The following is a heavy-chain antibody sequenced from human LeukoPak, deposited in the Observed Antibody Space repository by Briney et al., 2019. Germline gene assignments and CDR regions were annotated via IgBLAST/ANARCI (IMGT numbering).Heavy chain of an antibody. D-gene: IGHD5-12*01. Sequence: SETLSLICAVYGGSFSGYYWSWIRQPPGKGLEWIGEINHGSTNYNPSLKSRVTISVDTSKNQFSLKLSSVTAADTAVYYCARGRGEMATITIDYWGQGTLVTVSS. CDR2: INHGST. CDR1: GGSFSGYY. V-gene: IGHV4-34*01. CDR3: ARGRGEMATITIDY. J-gene: IGHJ4*02.